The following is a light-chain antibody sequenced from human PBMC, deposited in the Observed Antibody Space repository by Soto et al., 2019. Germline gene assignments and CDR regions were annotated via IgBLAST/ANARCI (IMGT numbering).Light chain of an antibody. V-gene: IGKV1-5*01. CDR1: QPISSW. CDR3: QQYNSYSEA. CDR2: DAS. J-gene: IGKJ1*01. Sequence: DIQMTQSPPTLSASVGDRVTITCRASQPISSWLAWYHQKPGKAPKLLIYDASNLESGVPSRFSGSGSGTEFTLTISSLQPEDFGIYYCQQYNSYSEAFGQGTKVDIK.